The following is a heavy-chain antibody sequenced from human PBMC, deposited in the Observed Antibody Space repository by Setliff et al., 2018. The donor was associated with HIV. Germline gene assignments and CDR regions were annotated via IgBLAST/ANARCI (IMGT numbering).Heavy chain of an antibody. CDR3: ARALSNRGSEHNWFDP. Sequence: SETLSLTCAVYGGSFSGYYWTWIRQPPGKGLEWIGEINHSGSPNYNPSLKSRVTMSLDSSRKQFSLRLISVTAADTAVYYCARALSNRGSEHNWFDPWGQGTLVTVSS. CDR2: INHSGSP. D-gene: IGHD2-8*01. J-gene: IGHJ5*02. CDR1: GGSFSGYY. V-gene: IGHV4-34*01.